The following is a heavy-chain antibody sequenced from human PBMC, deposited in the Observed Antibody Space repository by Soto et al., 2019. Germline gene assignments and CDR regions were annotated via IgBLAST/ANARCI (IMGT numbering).Heavy chain of an antibody. D-gene: IGHD2-2*01. J-gene: IGHJ5*02. CDR3: AFSPYCSSTSCYGGGWFDP. CDR1: GYTFTSYY. V-gene: IGHV1-46*01. CDR2: INPSGGST. Sequence: ASVKVSCKASGYTFTSYYMHWVRQAPGQGLEWMGIINPSGGSTSYAQKFQGRVTMTRDTSTSTVYMELGSLRSEDTAVYYCAFSPYCSSTSCYGGGWFDPWGQGTLVTVSS.